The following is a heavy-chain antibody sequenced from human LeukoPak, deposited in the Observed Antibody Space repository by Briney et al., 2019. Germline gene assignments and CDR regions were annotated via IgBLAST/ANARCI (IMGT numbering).Heavy chain of an antibody. J-gene: IGHJ3*02. Sequence: GGSLRLSCAASGFTFSGSTMNWVRQAPGKGLEWVSFISTSSSYIYYADSVKGRFTISRDNAKNSLYLQMNSLRAEDTAVYYCARDRYNDAFDIWGQGTMVTVSS. CDR1: GFTFSGST. CDR3: ARDRYNDAFDI. D-gene: IGHD1-14*01. V-gene: IGHV3-21*01. CDR2: ISTSSSYI.